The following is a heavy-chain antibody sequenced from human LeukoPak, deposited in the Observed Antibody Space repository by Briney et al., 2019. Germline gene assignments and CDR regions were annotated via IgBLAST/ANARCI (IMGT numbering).Heavy chain of an antibody. J-gene: IGHJ4*02. V-gene: IGHV1-69*05. Sequence: ASVKVSCKASGGTFSSYAISWVRQAPGQGLEWMGGIIPIFGTANYAQKFQGRVTITTDESTSTAYMELSSLRSEDTAVYYCATGYYGSGSYYKGHYCFDYWGQGTLVTVSS. CDR3: ATGYYGSGSYYKGHYCFDY. CDR1: GGTFSSYA. D-gene: IGHD3-10*01. CDR2: IIPIFGTA.